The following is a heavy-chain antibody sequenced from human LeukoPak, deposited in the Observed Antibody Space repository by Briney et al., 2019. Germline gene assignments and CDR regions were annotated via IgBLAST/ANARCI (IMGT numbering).Heavy chain of an antibody. V-gene: IGHV1-2*02. Sequence: ASVKVSCKASGYTFTGYYMHWVRQAPGQGLEWMGWINPNSGGTNYAQKFQGRVTMTRDTSIRTAYMELSRLRYDDTAVYYCARVLFARNEIDYWGQGTLVTVSS. D-gene: IGHD2-8*01. CDR2: INPNSGGT. J-gene: IGHJ4*02. CDR1: GYTFTGYY. CDR3: ARVLFARNEIDY.